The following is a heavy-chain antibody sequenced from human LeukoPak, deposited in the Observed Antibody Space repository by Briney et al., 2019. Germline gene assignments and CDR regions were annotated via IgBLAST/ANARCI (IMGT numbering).Heavy chain of an antibody. CDR3: VKDLLGYCSSTSCYATGPFDY. D-gene: IGHD2-2*01. CDR1: GFSFSNYA. J-gene: IGHJ4*02. Sequence: GGSLRLSCSASGFSFSNYAMHWVRQAPGKGLEYVSAISTNGGHTYYADSVQGRFTISRDDSKNTLYLQMSSLRAEDTALYYCVKDLLGYCSSTSCYATGPFDYWGQGTLVTVPS. CDR2: ISTNGGHT. V-gene: IGHV3-64D*09.